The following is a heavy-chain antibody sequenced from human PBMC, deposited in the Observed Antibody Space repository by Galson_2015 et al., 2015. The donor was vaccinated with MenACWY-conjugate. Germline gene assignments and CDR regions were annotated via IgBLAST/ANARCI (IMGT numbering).Heavy chain of an antibody. CDR3: ARGASGGPYGMDV. CDR2: INHSGST. V-gene: IGHV4-34*01. CDR1: GGSFSGYY. J-gene: IGHJ6*02. D-gene: IGHD2-15*01. Sequence: SETLSLTCAAYGGSFSGYYWSWIRQPPGKGLEWIGEINHSGSTNYNPSLKSRVTISVDTSKNQFSLMLTSVTAADTAVYYCARGASGGPYGMDVWGQGTTVTVSS.